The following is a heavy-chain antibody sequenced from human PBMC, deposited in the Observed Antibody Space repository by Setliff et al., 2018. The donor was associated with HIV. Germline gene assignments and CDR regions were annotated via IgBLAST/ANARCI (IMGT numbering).Heavy chain of an antibody. J-gene: IGHJ4*02. Sequence: KTSETLSLTCTVSGGSISSDTYYWGWIRQPPGKGLEWIGSVYYSGSTYHNPSPKSRVTISMDTSKNQFSLKLSSVTAADTAVYSCARAVYYGSGSYSPHFDYWGQGTLVTVSS. V-gene: IGHV4-39*07. CDR1: GGSISSDTYY. D-gene: IGHD3-10*01. CDR3: ARAVYYGSGSYSPHFDY. CDR2: VYYSGST.